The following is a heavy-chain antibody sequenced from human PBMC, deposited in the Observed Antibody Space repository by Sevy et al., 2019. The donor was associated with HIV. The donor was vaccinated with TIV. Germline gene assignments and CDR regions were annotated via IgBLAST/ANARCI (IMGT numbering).Heavy chain of an antibody. Sequence: GGSLRLSCAASGFIFSDYTLHWVRQAPGTGLEWVAVISYDGSFTYYADSVEGRFTISRDNSENTLFLQMNSLRHEDTAVYYCARSQSSSWHYFDYWGQGTLVTVSS. CDR3: ARSQSSSWHYFDY. D-gene: IGHD6-13*01. CDR1: GFIFSDYT. V-gene: IGHV3-30*04. CDR2: ISYDGSFT. J-gene: IGHJ4*02.